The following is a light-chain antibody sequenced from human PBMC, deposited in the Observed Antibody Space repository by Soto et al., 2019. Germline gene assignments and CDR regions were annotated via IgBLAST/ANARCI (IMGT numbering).Light chain of an antibody. V-gene: IGKV1-33*01. CDR3: QHYDNLPPT. CDR1: QDISNY. J-gene: IGKJ4*01. CDR2: DAS. Sequence: DIQMTQSPSSLSASVGDRVTITCQASQDISNYLNWYQQKPGKAPKLLIYDASTLETGVPSRFSGSGSGTDFTFTLNGLQPEDIATYYCQHYDNLPPTFGGGTKVDI.